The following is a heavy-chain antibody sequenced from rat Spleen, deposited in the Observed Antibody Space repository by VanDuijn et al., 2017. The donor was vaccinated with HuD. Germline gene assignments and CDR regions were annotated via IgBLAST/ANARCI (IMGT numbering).Heavy chain of an antibody. D-gene: IGHD1-10*01. CDR3: ARSPYNNFWFTY. CDR1: DYSITSSYG. V-gene: IGHV3-3*01. Sequence: EVQLQESGPGLVKPSQSLSLTCSVTDYSITSSYGWSWIRKFPGNKLEWMGYLNSAGSTYYNPSLRSRISITRDTSKNQFFLQVNSVTTEDTATYYCARSPYNNFWFTYWGQGTLVTVSS. CDR2: LNSAGST. J-gene: IGHJ3*01.